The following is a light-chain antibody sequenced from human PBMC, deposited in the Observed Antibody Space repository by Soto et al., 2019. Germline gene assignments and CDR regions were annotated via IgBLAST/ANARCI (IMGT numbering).Light chain of an antibody. CDR3: AAWDDSVWV. CDR1: SSNIGTNT. J-gene: IGLJ3*02. Sequence: QSVLTQPPSASGTPGQGVTISCSGSSSNIGTNTLKWYQQVPGTAPKILIYNDVERPSGVPDRCSGSKSGTSASLAISGLQSEDEADYYCAAWDDSVWVFGGGTKLTVL. V-gene: IGLV1-44*01. CDR2: NDV.